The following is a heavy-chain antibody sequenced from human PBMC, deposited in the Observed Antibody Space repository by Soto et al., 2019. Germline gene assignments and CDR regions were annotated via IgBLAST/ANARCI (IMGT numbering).Heavy chain of an antibody. D-gene: IGHD4-17*01. Sequence: QVQLVESGGGVVQPGRSLRLSCAASGFTFSSYGMHWVRQAPGKGLEWVAVISYDGSNKYYADSVKGRFTISRDNSKNTLYLPMNSLRAEDTAVYYCAKDKGDYGHYYYMDVWGKGTTVTVSS. CDR3: AKDKGDYGHYYYMDV. CDR1: GFTFSSYG. CDR2: ISYDGSNK. V-gene: IGHV3-30*18. J-gene: IGHJ6*03.